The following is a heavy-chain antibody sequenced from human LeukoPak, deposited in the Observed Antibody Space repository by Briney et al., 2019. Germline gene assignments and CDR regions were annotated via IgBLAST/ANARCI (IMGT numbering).Heavy chain of an antibody. Sequence: GGSLRLSCAASGFTFSSYWMSWVRQAPGKGLEWVGRIKSKTDGGTTDYAAPVKGRFTISRDDSKNTLYLQMNSLKTEDTAVYYCTSHVDTAMVNDYWGQGTLVTVSS. J-gene: IGHJ4*02. CDR1: GFTFSSYW. CDR3: TSHVDTAMVNDY. D-gene: IGHD5-18*01. V-gene: IGHV3-15*01. CDR2: IKSKTDGGTT.